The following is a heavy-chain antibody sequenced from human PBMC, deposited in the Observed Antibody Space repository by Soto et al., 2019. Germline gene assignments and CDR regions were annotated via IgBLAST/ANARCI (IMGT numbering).Heavy chain of an antibody. CDR2: IYWNDDK. CDR1: GFSLSTRGVG. CDR3: AHILSSRILTDYYNGPAFDI. V-gene: IGHV2-5*01. Sequence: SGPTLVNPTQTLTLTFTFSGFSLSTRGVGVGWIRQPPGKALEWLALIYWNDDKRYSPSLKSRLTITKDTSKNQVVLTMTNMDPVDTATYYCAHILSSRILTDYYNGPAFDIWGQGTMVTVSS. J-gene: IGHJ3*02. D-gene: IGHD3-9*01.